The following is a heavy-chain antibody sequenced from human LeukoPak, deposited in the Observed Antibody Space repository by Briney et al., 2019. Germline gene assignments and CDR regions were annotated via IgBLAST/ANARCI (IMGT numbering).Heavy chain of an antibody. CDR2: INHSGST. V-gene: IGHV4-34*01. D-gene: IGHD2-21*02. J-gene: IGHJ6*02. Sequence: ASETLSLTCAVYGGSFSGYYWSWIRQPPGKGLEWIGEINHSGSTNYNPSLKSRVTISVDTSKNQFSLKLSSVTAADTAVYYCARAVVTPVYYYYYGMDVWGQGTTVTVSS. CDR3: ARAVVTPVYYYYYGMDV. CDR1: GGSFSGYY.